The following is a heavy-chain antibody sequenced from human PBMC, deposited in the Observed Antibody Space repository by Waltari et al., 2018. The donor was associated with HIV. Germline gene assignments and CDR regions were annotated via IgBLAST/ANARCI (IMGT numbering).Heavy chain of an antibody. V-gene: IGHV1-2*06. J-gene: IGHJ4*02. Sequence: QVQLVQSGAEGKTPGASVEVSCKASGYTFSNYYLHWVRQAPGQGLEWMGRINPSKGGTNYAQSLQGRVTMTRDTSISTAYMELTRLTSDDTAVYYCARAYCSATGCQIGGYWGQGTLVTVSS. D-gene: IGHD2-2*01. CDR2: INPSKGGT. CDR1: GYTFSNYY. CDR3: ARAYCSATGCQIGGY.